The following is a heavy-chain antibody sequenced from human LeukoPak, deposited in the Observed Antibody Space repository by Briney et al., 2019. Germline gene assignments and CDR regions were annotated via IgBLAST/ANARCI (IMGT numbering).Heavy chain of an antibody. CDR2: ISGSGGST. CDR3: AKGYSYGYGLNRYFDY. J-gene: IGHJ4*02. V-gene: IGHV3-23*01. D-gene: IGHD5-18*01. CDR1: GFTFSSYA. Sequence: GGSLRLSCAASGFTFSSYAMSWVRQAPGKGLEWVSAISGSGGSTYYADSVKGRFTISRDNSKNTLYLQMNSLRPEDTAVYYCAKGYSYGYGLNRYFDYWGQGTLVTVSS.